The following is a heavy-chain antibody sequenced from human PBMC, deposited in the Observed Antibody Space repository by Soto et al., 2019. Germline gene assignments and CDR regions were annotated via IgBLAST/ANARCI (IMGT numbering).Heavy chain of an antibody. CDR1: GGTFSSYA. J-gene: IGHJ3*02. CDR3: AKPLPKTDIVVVVPYAFDI. D-gene: IGHD2-15*01. CDR2: VIPIFGTA. V-gene: IGHV1-69*13. Sequence: SVKVSCKASGGTFSSYAISWVRQAPGQGLEWMGGVIPIFGTANYAQKFQGRVTITADESTSTAYMALSSLRSEDTAVYYCAKPLPKTDIVVVVPYAFDIWGQGTMVTVSS.